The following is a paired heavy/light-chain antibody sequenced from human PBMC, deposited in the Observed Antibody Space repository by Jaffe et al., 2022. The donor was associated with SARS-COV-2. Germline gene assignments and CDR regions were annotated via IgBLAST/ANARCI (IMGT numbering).Heavy chain of an antibody. D-gene: IGHD3-16*01. CDR2: ISESGDRT. Sequence: EVQLLESGGGLVQPGGSLRLSCVASGFTFSSYAVTWVRQAPGKGLGWVSTISESGDRTYYADSVKGRFTISRDNSKNTLYLQMNSLRAEDTAVYYCAKMGVSGGHNFYDYWGQGTLVTVSS. CDR1: GFTFSSYA. V-gene: IGHV3-23*01. J-gene: IGHJ4*02. CDR3: AKMGVSGGHNFYDY.
Light chain of an antibody. CDR3: QQYNNWPLT. V-gene: IGKV3-15*01. CDR2: GAS. J-gene: IGKJ4*01. CDR1: QSVSSN. Sequence: EIVMTQSPATLSVSPGERATLSCRASQSVSSNLAWYQQKPGQAPRLLIYGASTRATGIPARFSGSGSGTEFTLTISSLQSEDFAVYSCQQYNNWPLTFGGGTKVEIK.